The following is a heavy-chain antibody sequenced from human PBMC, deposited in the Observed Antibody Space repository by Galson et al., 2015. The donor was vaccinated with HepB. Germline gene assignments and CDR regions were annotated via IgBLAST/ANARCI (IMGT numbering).Heavy chain of an antibody. CDR1: GFTFGSYY. CDR3: SREGGTYYYYYGMDV. Sequence: SLRLSCAASGFTFGSYYMNWVRQAPGKGLEWVSSISSSSSYIYYADSVKGRFTISRDNAKNSLYLQVNSLRAEDTAVYYCSREGGTYYYYYGMDVWGQGTTVTVSS. V-gene: IGHV3-21*01. D-gene: IGHD1-26*01. CDR2: ISSSSSYI. J-gene: IGHJ6*02.